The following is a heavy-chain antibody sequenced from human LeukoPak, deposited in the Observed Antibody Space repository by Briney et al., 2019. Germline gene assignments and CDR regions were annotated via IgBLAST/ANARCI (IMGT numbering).Heavy chain of an antibody. CDR2: IYSGGTT. CDR1: GFTVSSNY. Sequence: PGGSLRLSCAASGFTVSSNYMNWVRQAPWKGLEWVSVIYSGGTTIYADSVKGRLNISRDSSKNTLYLQMNSLRAEDTAVYYCARTVRGDGDYERQTSAALDTWGQGTMVTVFS. CDR3: ARTVRGDGDYERQTSAALDT. J-gene: IGHJ3*02. V-gene: IGHV3-66*01. D-gene: IGHD4-17*01.